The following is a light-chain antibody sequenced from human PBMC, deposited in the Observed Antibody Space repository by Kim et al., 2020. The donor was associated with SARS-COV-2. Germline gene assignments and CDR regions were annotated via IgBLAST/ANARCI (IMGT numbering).Light chain of an antibody. Sequence: QPEPNARQGTRSGVVGDTSAPRYRHNPGRAPQLIISDVTKRPSGVPGRFSGSKSGNAASLPISGLQTEEEADYHCCSFAGSYNLIFGGGTQLTVL. V-gene: IGLV2-11*01. CDR2: DVT. CDR3: CSFAGSYNLI. CDR1: RSGVVGDTS. J-gene: IGLJ2*01.